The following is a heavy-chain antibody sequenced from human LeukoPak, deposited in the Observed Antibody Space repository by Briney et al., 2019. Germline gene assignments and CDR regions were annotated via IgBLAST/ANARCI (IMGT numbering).Heavy chain of an antibody. J-gene: IGHJ6*03. V-gene: IGHV1-8*01. CDR2: MNPNSGNT. CDR1: GYTFSSYD. CDR3: ARFSGSDHYYYCYYMDV. D-gene: IGHD3-10*01. Sequence: ASVKVSCKASGYTFSSYDINWVRQAPGQGLEWMGWMNPNSGNTGYAQKFQGRVTMTRNTSISTAYMELSSLRSEDTAVYYCARFSGSDHYYYCYYMDVWGKGTTVTISS.